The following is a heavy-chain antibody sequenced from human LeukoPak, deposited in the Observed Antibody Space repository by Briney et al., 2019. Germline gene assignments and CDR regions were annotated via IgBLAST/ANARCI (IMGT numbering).Heavy chain of an antibody. CDR3: AREEVLRVAFDI. D-gene: IGHD1-26*01. CDR1: GFTFSRYG. V-gene: IGHV3-33*01. CDR2: IWYDGTNK. Sequence: PGRSLRLSCAASGFTFSRYGLHWVRQAPGKGLEWVAVIWYDGTNKYYADSVKGRFTISRDNSKNTLSLQMNSLRAEDTAVYYCAREEVLRVAFDIWGQGTMVTVSS. J-gene: IGHJ3*02.